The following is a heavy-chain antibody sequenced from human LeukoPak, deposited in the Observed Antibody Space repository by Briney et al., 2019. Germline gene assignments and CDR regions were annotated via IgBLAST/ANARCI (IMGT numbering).Heavy chain of an antibody. Sequence: PGGSLRLSCAASGFTFSDYYMSWIRQAPGKGLEWISYMSSSGSIIWYADSVKGRLTISRDNAKNSLYLQMNSLRVEDTAVYYCANGYSYVRSYWGQGTLVTVSS. J-gene: IGHJ4*02. CDR2: MSSSGSII. D-gene: IGHD5-18*01. CDR3: ANGYSYVRSY. CDR1: GFTFSDYY. V-gene: IGHV3-11*01.